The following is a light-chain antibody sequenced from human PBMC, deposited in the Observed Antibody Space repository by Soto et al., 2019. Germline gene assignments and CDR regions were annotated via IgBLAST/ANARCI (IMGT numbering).Light chain of an antibody. V-gene: IGKV1-5*03. CDR1: QSISSW. CDR2: KAS. Sequence: DIQVTQSPATLSASVGDRITITCRASQSISSWLAWFQQKPGKAPKLIIYKASSLKSGVPSRFSGSGSGTEFALTISSLQPDDFATYHCQQYNSYPLTFGGGTKVDIK. CDR3: QQYNSYPLT. J-gene: IGKJ4*01.